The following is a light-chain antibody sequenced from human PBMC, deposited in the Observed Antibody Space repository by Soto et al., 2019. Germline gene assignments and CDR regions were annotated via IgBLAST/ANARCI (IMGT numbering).Light chain of an antibody. CDR1: QSLLYSDGKTY. CDR3: IQSVQLPVT. CDR2: EVS. J-gene: IGKJ4*01. V-gene: IGKV2D-29*01. Sequence: DIVMTQTPLSLSVTPGQPASISCKSRQSLLYSDGKTYLLWYLLKPGQPPQALIYEVSKRFSGVAEEVSGSGSWTYFTVKISRVEAGDVGVYYCIQSVQLPVTFGGETRVEIK.